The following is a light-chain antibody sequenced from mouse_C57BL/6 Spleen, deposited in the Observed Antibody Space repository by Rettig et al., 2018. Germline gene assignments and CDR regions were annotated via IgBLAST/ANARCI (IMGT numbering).Light chain of an antibody. CDR3: QHYYGTPYT. Sequence: ASVGETVTITCRASENIYSYLAWYQQKQGKSPQLLVYNAKTLAEVVPSRFSDSGSGTQFSLKINSLQPEDFGSYYCQHYYGTPYTFGGGTKLEIK. CDR2: NAK. V-gene: IGKV12-44*01. J-gene: IGKJ2*01. CDR1: ENIYSY.